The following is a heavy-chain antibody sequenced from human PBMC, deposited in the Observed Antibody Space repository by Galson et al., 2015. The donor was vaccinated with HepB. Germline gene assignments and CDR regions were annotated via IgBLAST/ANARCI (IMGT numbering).Heavy chain of an antibody. D-gene: IGHD1-26*01. CDR3: ATDLGASGSHYHYYFAY. CDR2: VSYDGSNK. J-gene: IGHJ4*02. CDR1: GFTFSAYA. V-gene: IGHV3-30-3*01. Sequence: SLRLSCAASGFTFSAYALHWVRQSPGKGLEWVAVVSYDGSNKYYTDSVKGRFTISRDNSKHTLFLQMNSLRPDDTGVYYCATDLGASGSHYHYYFAYWGQGTLVSVSS.